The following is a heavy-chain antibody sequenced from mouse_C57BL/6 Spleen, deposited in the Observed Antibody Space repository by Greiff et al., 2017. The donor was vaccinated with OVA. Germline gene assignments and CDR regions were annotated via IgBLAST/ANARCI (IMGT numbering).Heavy chain of an antibody. Sequence: QVHVKQPGAELVKPGASVKLSCKASGYTFTSYWMHWVKQRPGQGLEWIGMIHPNSGSTNYNEKFKSKATLTVDKSSSTAYMQLSSLTSEDSAVYYCASEGDYYGSSHSYWYFDVWGTGTTVTVSS. D-gene: IGHD1-1*01. V-gene: IGHV1-64*01. J-gene: IGHJ1*03. CDR3: ASEGDYYGSSHSYWYFDV. CDR1: GYTFTSYW. CDR2: IHPNSGST.